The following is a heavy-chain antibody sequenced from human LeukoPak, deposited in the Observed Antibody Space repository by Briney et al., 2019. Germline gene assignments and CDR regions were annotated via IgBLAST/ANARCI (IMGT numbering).Heavy chain of an antibody. D-gene: IGHD2-15*01. V-gene: IGHV1-2*02. Sequence: ASVKVSCKASGYTFTGYYMHWVRQAPGQGPEWMGWINTNSGGTNYAQKFQGRVTMTRDTSISTAYMELSRLRSDDTAVYYCARASYCSDGSCYSDYWGQGTLVTVSS. J-gene: IGHJ4*02. CDR3: ARASYCSDGSCYSDY. CDR1: GYTFTGYY. CDR2: INTNSGGT.